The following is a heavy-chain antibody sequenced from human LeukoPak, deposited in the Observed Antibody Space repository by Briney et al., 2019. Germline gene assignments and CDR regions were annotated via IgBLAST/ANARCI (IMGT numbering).Heavy chain of an antibody. CDR2: INQDGSQI. Sequence: PGGSLRLSCAASGFIFSNYWMSWVRQAPGKGLEWVANINQDGSQIYFVDSLRGRFTISRDNAKNSVHLQMDSLRAEDTAVYYCARIGYSSSSFGYWGQGTLVTVSS. J-gene: IGHJ4*02. CDR1: GFIFSNYW. V-gene: IGHV3-7*01. CDR3: ARIGYSSSSFGY. D-gene: IGHD6-13*01.